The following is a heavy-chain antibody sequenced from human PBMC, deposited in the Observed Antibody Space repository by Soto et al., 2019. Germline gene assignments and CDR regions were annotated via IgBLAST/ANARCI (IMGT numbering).Heavy chain of an antibody. CDR2: INGGNGNT. V-gene: IGHV1-3*01. CDR3: ASSSWAGNIFYYGMDV. CDR1: GQSLTSYA. J-gene: IGHJ6*02. Sequence: QVQLVQSGADVKQSGASVRVSCKASGQSLTSYAMHWVRQAPGQRLEWMGWINGGNGNTRYSPKFQDRVTITRDTSASTVYMEVSSLRSEDTAVYFCASSSWAGNIFYYGMDVWCQGTTVTVS. D-gene: IGHD3-9*01.